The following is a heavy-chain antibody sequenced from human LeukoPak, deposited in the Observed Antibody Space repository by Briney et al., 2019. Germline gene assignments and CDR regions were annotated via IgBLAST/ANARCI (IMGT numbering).Heavy chain of an antibody. D-gene: IGHD3-10*01. CDR2: ISYDGSNK. Sequence: PGGSLRLSCAASGFTFSSYGMHWVRQAPGKGLEWVAVISYDGSNKYYADSVKGRFTISRDNSKNTLYLQMNSLRAEDTAVYYCAKPLWFGELSEGTFDYWGQGTLVTVSS. V-gene: IGHV3-30*18. J-gene: IGHJ4*02. CDR3: AKPLWFGELSEGTFDY. CDR1: GFTFSSYG.